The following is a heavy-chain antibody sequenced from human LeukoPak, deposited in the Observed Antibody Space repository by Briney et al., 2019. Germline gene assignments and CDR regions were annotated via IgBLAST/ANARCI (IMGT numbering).Heavy chain of an antibody. CDR2: INHSGST. V-gene: IGHV4-34*01. CDR1: GGSFSGYY. D-gene: IGHD2-2*01. CDR3: ARYGGNVVVPAFLDY. Sequence: SETLSLTCAVYGGSFSGYYWSWIRQPPGKGLEWIGEINHSGSTNYNPSLKSRVTISVDTSKNQFSLKLSSVTAADTAVYYCARYGGNVVVPAFLDYWGQGTLVTVSS. J-gene: IGHJ4*02.